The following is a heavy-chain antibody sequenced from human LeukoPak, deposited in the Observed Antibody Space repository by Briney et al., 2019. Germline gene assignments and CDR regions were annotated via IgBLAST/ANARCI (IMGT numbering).Heavy chain of an antibody. D-gene: IGHD1-26*01. Sequence: SVKVSCKASGGTFSSYAISWVRQAPGQGLEWMGRIIPILGIANYAQKLQGRVTMTTDTSTSTAYMELRSLRSDDTAVYYCARGPPVVGATGFDYWGQGTLVTVSS. CDR3: ARGPPVVGATGFDY. CDR1: GGTFSSYA. J-gene: IGHJ4*02. V-gene: IGHV1-69*04. CDR2: IIPILGIA.